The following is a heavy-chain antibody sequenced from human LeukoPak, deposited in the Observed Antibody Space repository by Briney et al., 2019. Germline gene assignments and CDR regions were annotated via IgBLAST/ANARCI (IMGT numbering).Heavy chain of an antibody. J-gene: IGHJ4*02. V-gene: IGHV3-23*01. Sequence: PGGSLRLSCAASGFTFNTYAMTWVRQAPGKGLEWVSGLSGSGGNTHYADSVKGRFTISRDNSKNTLYLQMNSLRVEDTALYYCAKEKGYSSTWLENWGQGTLVTVSS. D-gene: IGHD6-13*01. CDR3: AKEKGYSSTWLEN. CDR2: LSGSGGNT. CDR1: GFTFNTYA.